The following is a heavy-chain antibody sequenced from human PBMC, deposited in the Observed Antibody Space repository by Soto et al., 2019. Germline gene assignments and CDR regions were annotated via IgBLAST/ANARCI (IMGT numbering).Heavy chain of an antibody. Sequence: QLQLQESGPGLVKPSETLSLTCTVSGGSISSSSYYWGWIRQPPGKGLEWIGTIYYTGSTYYNPSLKSRVTIAVDTSRNQYSLRLSSVTAADTAVYYCAGQGLVTATRYYYYGLDVWGQGTTVAVSS. CDR2: IYYTGST. D-gene: IGHD2-15*01. V-gene: IGHV4-39*01. J-gene: IGHJ6*02. CDR1: GGSISSSSYY. CDR3: AGQGLVTATRYYYYGLDV.